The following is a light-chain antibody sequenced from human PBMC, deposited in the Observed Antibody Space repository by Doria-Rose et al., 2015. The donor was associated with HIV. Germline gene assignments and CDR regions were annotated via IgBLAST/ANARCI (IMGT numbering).Light chain of an antibody. CDR1: HSISSY. CDR2: AAS. Sequence: DIQVTQSPSSLSASAGDRVTITCRASHSISSYLNWYQQKPGKAPKLLIYAASSLQSGVPSRFRGSGSGTDFTLTISSLQPEDFATYYCQESYSTPGTFGQGTKVDIK. CDR3: QESYSTPGT. V-gene: IGKV1-39*01. J-gene: IGKJ1*01.